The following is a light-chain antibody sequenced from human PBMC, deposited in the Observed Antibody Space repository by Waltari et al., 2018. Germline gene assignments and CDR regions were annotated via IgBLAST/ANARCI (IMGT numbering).Light chain of an antibody. CDR2: GAS. CDR3: QQYSSSPLT. Sequence: EIVLTQSPGTLSLSPGERATLSCRASQSVNNYLAWFQQKPGQAPRLLIHGASSRDTGIPDRSSGSGSGTDFTLTISGLEPQDFAVYYCQQYSSSPLTFGPGTKVDIK. CDR1: QSVNNY. J-gene: IGKJ3*01. V-gene: IGKV3-20*01.